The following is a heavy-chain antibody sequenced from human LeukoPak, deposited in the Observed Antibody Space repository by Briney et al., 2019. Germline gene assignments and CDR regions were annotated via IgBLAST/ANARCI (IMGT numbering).Heavy chain of an antibody. CDR3: ARDLGKASAGGSWAFDV. D-gene: IGHD2-15*01. V-gene: IGHV1-3*04. Sequence: ASVKVSCKTSGSEIHWVRQAPGHTFEWMGSIRTGNGDTKYSQNFHNRLTITTETSATEVYMELSSLRSEDTAIYFCARDLGKASAGGSWAFDVWAKGPWSSFL. CDR1: GSE. J-gene: IGHJ3*01. CDR2: IRTGNGDT.